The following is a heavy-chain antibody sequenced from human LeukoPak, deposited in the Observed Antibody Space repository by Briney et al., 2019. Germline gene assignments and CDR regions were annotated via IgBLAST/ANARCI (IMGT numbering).Heavy chain of an antibody. Sequence: PGGSLRLSCAASGFTFSSYSMNWVRQAPGKGLEWVSYISSSSSMIYYADSVKGRFTISRDNAKNSLYLQMNSLRAEDTAVYYCARDQRYCSSSSCPWEPFDYWGQGTLVTVSS. J-gene: IGHJ4*02. D-gene: IGHD2-2*01. CDR3: ARDQRYCSSSSCPWEPFDY. CDR2: ISSSSSMI. V-gene: IGHV3-48*04. CDR1: GFTFSSYS.